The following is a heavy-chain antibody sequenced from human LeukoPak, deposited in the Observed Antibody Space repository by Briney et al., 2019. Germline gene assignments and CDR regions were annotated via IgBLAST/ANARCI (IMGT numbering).Heavy chain of an antibody. CDR3: ARLVVVVTAIHDAFDI. J-gene: IGHJ3*02. CDR1: GGSFSGYY. D-gene: IGHD2-21*02. V-gene: IGHV4-34*01. CDR2: INHSGST. Sequence: PSETLSLTCAVYGGSFSGYYWSWIRQPPGKGLEWIGEINHSGSTNYNPSLKSRVTISVDTSKNQFSLKLSSVTAADTAVYYCARLVVVVTAIHDAFDIWGQGTMVTVSS.